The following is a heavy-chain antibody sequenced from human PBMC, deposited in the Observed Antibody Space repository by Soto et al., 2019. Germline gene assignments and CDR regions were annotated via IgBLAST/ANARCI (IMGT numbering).Heavy chain of an antibody. CDR2: ISGHNGNT. CDR1: GYTFSNYG. J-gene: IGHJ4*02. V-gene: IGHV1-18*01. Sequence: ASVKVSCKASGYTFSNYGLSRVRQAPGQGLEWMGWISGHNGNTIYAQKLQDRVTMTTDTSTRTAYMELRSLRSDDTAVYYCARQPRYSYADSWGPGTLVTVSS. CDR3: ARQPRYSYADS. D-gene: IGHD5-18*01.